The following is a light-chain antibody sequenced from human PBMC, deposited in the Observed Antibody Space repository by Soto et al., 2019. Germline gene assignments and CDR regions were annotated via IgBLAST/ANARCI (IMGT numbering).Light chain of an antibody. CDR3: SSFTRSSTYV. CDR1: SSDVGAYNF. J-gene: IGLJ1*01. CDR2: EVN. Sequence: QSALTQPASVSGSPGQSITISCTGTSSDVGAYNFVSWYQQYPGKAPKVMIYEVNNRPSGVSYRVSRSKSGNNASLAISWLQAEDEADYYCSSFTRSSTYVFGSGTELTVL. V-gene: IGLV2-14*01.